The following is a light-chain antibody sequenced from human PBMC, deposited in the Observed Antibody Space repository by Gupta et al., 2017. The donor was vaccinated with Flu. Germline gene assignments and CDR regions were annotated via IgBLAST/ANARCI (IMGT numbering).Light chain of an antibody. V-gene: IGKV4-1*01. CDR3: QQDDSSPRT. J-gene: IGKJ1*01. CDR1: QSRLFSSNNRDY. Sequence: DIVVTQSPDSLAVSLGERATINCKSSQSRLFSSNNRDYLTWYQHKPGQPPKLLIYWASTRASGVPDRFSGRGSGTXFSLIIXNLQAEDVAVYYCQQDDSSPRTFGXGTRVEIK. CDR2: WAS.